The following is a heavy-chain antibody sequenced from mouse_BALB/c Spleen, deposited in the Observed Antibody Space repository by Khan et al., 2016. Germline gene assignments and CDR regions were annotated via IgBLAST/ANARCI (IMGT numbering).Heavy chain of an antibody. CDR2: VNPSSGYT. CDR3: AREIYGNYPFGY. D-gene: IGHD2-1*01. Sequence: QVQLKQSGAELARPGASVMMSCKASGYTFTSYTMHWVKQRPRQGLEWIGCVNPSSGYTNYNQKFKDKATLTADKSSSTAYMQLSSLTSEDSAVYYCAREIYGNYPFGYWGQGTTLTVSS. V-gene: IGHV1-4*01. CDR1: GYTFTSYT. J-gene: IGHJ2*01.